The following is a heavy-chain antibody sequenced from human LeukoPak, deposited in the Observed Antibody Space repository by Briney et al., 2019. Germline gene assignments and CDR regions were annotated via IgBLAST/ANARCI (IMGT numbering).Heavy chain of an antibody. D-gene: IGHD3-10*01. CDR3: ARHGGITMVRGVHLNYYGMDV. Sequence: GESLKISCKGSGYSFTSYWISWVRQMPGKGLEWIGRIDPSDSYTNYSPSFQGHVTISADKSISTAYLQWSSLKASDTAMYYCARHGGITMVRGVHLNYYGMDVWGQGTTVTVSS. CDR1: GYSFTSYW. CDR2: IDPSDSYT. J-gene: IGHJ6*02. V-gene: IGHV5-10-1*01.